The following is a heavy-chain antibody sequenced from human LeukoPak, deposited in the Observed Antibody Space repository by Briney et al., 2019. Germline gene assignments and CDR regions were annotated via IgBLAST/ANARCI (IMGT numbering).Heavy chain of an antibody. CDR3: ARDLSDDYVWGIYRYTPD. D-gene: IGHD3-16*02. CDR1: GFTFSSYW. J-gene: IGHJ4*02. V-gene: IGHV3-7*01. CDR2: IKQDGSEK. Sequence: GGSLRLSCAASGFTFSSYWMSWVRQAPGKGLEWVAHIKQDGSEKYYVDSVKGRFTISRDNAKNSLYLQMNSLRAEDTAVYYCARDLSDDYVWGIYRYTPDWGQGTLVTVSS.